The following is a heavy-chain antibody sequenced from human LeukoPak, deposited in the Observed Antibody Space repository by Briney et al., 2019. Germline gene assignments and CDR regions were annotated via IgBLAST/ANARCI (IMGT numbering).Heavy chain of an antibody. CDR2: IHTSGTM. J-gene: IGHJ5*02. D-gene: IGHD3-3*01. CDR1: GGSVSTGSYY. CDR3: ARERKTIFGRHGWFDP. V-gene: IGHV4-61*09. Sequence: SETLSLTCTVSGGSVSTGSYYWSWIRQPAGRGLEWIGHIHTSGTMNYNASLKSRVRISVETSKNQFSLRPSSVTAADTAVYYCARERKTIFGRHGWFDPWGQGTLVTVSS.